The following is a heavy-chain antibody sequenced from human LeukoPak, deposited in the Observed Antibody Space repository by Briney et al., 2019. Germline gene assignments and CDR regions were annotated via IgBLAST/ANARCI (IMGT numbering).Heavy chain of an antibody. D-gene: IGHD1-7*01. Sequence: GGSLRLSCAASGFTLSNYWMHWVRQAPGKGLVWASRFTADGSNTAYADSVKGRFTISSDNAKNTLYLQMNSLRAEDTAVYYCVRDGHATTPFDYWGQGTLVTVSS. CDR2: FTADGSNT. V-gene: IGHV3-74*01. J-gene: IGHJ4*02. CDR3: VRDGHATTPFDY. CDR1: GFTLSNYW.